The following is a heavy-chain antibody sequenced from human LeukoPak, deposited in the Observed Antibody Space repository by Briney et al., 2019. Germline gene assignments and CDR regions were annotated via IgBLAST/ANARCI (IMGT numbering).Heavy chain of an antibody. Sequence: ASVTVSCKASGYTFTSYGISWVRQAPGQGLEWMGWISAYNSNTNYAQKLQGRVTMTTDTSTSTAYMELRSLRSDDTAVYYCARSDVDYYYGMDVWGQGTTVTVSS. CDR2: ISAYNSNT. J-gene: IGHJ6*02. V-gene: IGHV1-18*01. D-gene: IGHD3-10*02. CDR3: ARSDVDYYYGMDV. CDR1: GYTFTSYG.